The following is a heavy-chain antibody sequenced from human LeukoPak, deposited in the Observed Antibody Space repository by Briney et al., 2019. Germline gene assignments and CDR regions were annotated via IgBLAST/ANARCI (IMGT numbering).Heavy chain of an antibody. CDR1: GGSISSSSYY. V-gene: IGHV4-39*02. D-gene: IGHD4-17*01. CDR2: IYYSGST. Sequence: SETLSLTCTVSGGSISSSSYYWGWIRQPPGKGLEWIGSIYYSGSTYYNPSLKSRVTISVDTSKNQFSLKLSSVTAADTAVYYCARDDYGGNSTLDYWGQGTLVTVSS. J-gene: IGHJ4*02. CDR3: ARDDYGGNSTLDY.